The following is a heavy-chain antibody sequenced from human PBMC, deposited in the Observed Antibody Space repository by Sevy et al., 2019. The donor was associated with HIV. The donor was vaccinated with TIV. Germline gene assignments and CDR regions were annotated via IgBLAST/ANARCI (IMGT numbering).Heavy chain of an antibody. Sequence: GGSLRLSCAASGFSSSNYNMNWVRQAPGKGLEWVSSISDTSTSSTYIYYADSVKGRFTISRDNAKNSLYLQMNSLRVEDTAVYYCAKWDADRRWYFDYWGQGTLVTVSS. CDR1: GFSSSNYN. V-gene: IGHV3-21*01. D-gene: IGHD1-26*01. J-gene: IGHJ4*02. CDR3: AKWDADRRWYFDY. CDR2: ISDTSTSSTYI.